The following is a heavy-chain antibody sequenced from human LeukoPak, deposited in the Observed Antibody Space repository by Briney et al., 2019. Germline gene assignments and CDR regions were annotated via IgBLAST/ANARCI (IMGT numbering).Heavy chain of an antibody. CDR3: AKVAVGPLSRPTHVALYYGMDV. CDR2: TSFDGSNK. J-gene: IGHJ6*02. V-gene: IGHV3-30-3*01. Sequence: PGRSLRLSCAASGFMFSNYAMHWVRQAPGKGLEWVAVTSFDGSNKHYADSVKGRYTISRDNSKNTVYLEMNNLRAEDTAIYYCAKVAVGPLSRPTHVALYYGMDVWGQGTTVTVSS. D-gene: IGHD2-8*01. CDR1: GFMFSNYA.